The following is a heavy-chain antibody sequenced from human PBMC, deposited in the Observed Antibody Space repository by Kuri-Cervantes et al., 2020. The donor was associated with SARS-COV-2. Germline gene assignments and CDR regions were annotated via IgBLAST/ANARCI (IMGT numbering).Heavy chain of an antibody. V-gene: IGHV4-4*07. Sequence: GSLRLSCTVSGGSISSYYWSWIRKHAGKGLGWIGRIYTSGSTNYNPTLKSPVTMSVDTSKNQFSLNLSSVTAADTAVYYCASGTYGDYLDYWGQGTLVTVSS. CDR1: GGSISSYY. J-gene: IGHJ4*02. CDR3: ASGTYGDYLDY. CDR2: IYTSGST. D-gene: IGHD4-17*01.